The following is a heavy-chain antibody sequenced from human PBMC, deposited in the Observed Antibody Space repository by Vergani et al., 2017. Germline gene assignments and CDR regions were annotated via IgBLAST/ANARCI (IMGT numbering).Heavy chain of an antibody. CDR3: ARDSTDYSKYYYYGMDV. CDR1: GYTFTSYG. V-gene: IGHV1-18*04. D-gene: IGHD4-11*01. CDR2: ISVYNGNT. J-gene: IGHJ6*02. Sequence: QVQLVQSGAEVKKPGASVKVSCKASGYTFTSYGISWVRQAPGQGLEWMGWISVYNGNTNYAQKLQGRVTMTTDTSTSTAYMELRSLRSDDTAVYYCARDSTDYSKYYYYGMDVWGQGTTVTVSS.